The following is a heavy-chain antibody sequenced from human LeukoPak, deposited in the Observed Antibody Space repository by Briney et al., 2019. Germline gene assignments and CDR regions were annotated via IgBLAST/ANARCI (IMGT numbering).Heavy chain of an antibody. J-gene: IGHJ1*01. CDR1: GFNFSTHA. D-gene: IGHD6-13*01. CDR2: VRGRDGKS. Sequence: GGSLRLSCAVSGFNFSTHAMSWVRQAPGKGLEWVSTVRGRDGKSYYADSMKGRLTISKDISKNTLYLQMNSLRAEDTAVYYCARDGAAGTREYFQHWGQGTLVTVSS. V-gene: IGHV3-23*01. CDR3: ARDGAAGTREYFQH.